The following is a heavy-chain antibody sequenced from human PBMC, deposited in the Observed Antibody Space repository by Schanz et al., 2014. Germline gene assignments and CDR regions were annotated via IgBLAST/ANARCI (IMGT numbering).Heavy chain of an antibody. CDR1: GGTFNSYT. CDR3: ARDRLECGAECYSVEVFEI. J-gene: IGHJ4*02. V-gene: IGHV1-69*08. CDR2: IIPILGIA. D-gene: IGHD2-21*01. Sequence: QVQLVQSGAEVKKPGSSVKVSCKASGGTFNSYTINWVRQAPGQGLEWMGRIIPILGIANYAQNFQGRVTITADTSTNTAYMELSGLRSEDTAVYYCARDRLECGAECYSVEVFEIWGQGTLVIVSS.